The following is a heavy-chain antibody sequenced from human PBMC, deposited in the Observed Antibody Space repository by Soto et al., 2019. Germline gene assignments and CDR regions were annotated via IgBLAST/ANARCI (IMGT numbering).Heavy chain of an antibody. D-gene: IGHD6-6*01. CDR3: ARDSPVVVRGYYYYYDMDV. CDR1: GYTFTSYG. J-gene: IGHJ6*02. Sequence: QVQLVQSGAEVKKPGASVKVSCKASGYTFTSYGISWVRQAPGQGLEWMGWISAYNGNTNYAQKLQGRVTMTTDTSTITAYMELRSLRSDDTAVYYCARDSPVVVRGYYYYYDMDVWGQGTTVTVSS. CDR2: ISAYNGNT. V-gene: IGHV1-18*01.